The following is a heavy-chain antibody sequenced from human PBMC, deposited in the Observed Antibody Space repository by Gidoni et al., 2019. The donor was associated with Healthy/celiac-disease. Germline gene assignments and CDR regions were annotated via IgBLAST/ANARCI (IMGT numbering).Heavy chain of an antibody. Sequence: QVQLQESGPGLVKPSETLSLTCTVSGGSISTYYWSWIRQSPGKGLEWIGYIYYSGSTNYNPSLKSRVTISMDTSKNQFSLKLSAVTATDTAVYYCARFGGRRGVVVPAGFSGWGGFDYWGQGTLVTVSS. CDR3: ARFGGRRGVVVPAGFSGWGGFDY. CDR1: GGSISTYY. D-gene: IGHD2-2*01. J-gene: IGHJ4*02. CDR2: IYYSGST. V-gene: IGHV4-59*08.